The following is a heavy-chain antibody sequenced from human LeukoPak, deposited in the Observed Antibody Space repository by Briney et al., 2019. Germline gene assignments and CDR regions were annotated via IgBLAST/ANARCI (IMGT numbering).Heavy chain of an antibody. CDR2: INYSGST. V-gene: IGHV4-34*01. CDR3: ARDPRPFAFWSGYYSGILFDY. D-gene: IGHD3-3*01. CDR1: GGSFSGYY. J-gene: IGHJ4*02. Sequence: KPSETLSLTCAVYGGSFSGYYWSWIRQPPGKGLEWIGEINYSGSTNYNPSLKSRVTISVDTSKNQFSLKLSSVTAADTAVYYCARDPRPFAFWSGYYSGILFDYWGQGTLVTVSS.